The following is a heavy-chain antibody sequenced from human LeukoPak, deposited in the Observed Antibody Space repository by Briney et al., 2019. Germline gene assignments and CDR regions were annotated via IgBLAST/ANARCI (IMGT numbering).Heavy chain of an antibody. CDR3: ARDSGDTYDYVWGSLEGLFGAFDI. D-gene: IGHD3-16*01. V-gene: IGHV3-30*05. Sequence: GGSLRLSCAASGFSFSTYSMNWVRQAPGKGLEWVAVISYDGSNKYYADSVKGRFTISRDNSKNTLYLQMNSLRAEDTAVYYCARDSGDTYDYVWGSLEGLFGAFDIWGQGTMVTVSS. CDR1: GFSFSTYS. J-gene: IGHJ3*02. CDR2: ISYDGSNK.